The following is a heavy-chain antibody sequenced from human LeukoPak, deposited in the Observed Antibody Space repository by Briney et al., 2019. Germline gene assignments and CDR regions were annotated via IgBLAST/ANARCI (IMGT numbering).Heavy chain of an antibody. Sequence: GGSLRLSCAASGFTFTTYWMHWVRQIPGKGLVWVSRIKYDGTSTTYADSMKGRFTICRDNGKNTLYLQMNSLRAEDTAVYYCARDCDTSGNYYGWVDPWGQGALVTVSS. D-gene: IGHD3-22*01. CDR1: GFTFTTYW. V-gene: IGHV3-74*01. CDR3: ARDCDTSGNYYGWVDP. CDR2: IKYDGTST. J-gene: IGHJ5*02.